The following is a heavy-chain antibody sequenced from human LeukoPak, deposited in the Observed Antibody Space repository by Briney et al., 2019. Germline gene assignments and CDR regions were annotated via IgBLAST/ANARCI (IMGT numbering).Heavy chain of an antibody. V-gene: IGHV4-34*01. Sequence: SETLSLTCAVYGGSFSGYYWSWIRQPPGKGLEWIGEINRSGSTNYNPSLKSRVTISVDTSKNQFSLKLSSVTAADTAVYYCARAYGSGSYYNWFDPWGQGTLVTVSS. CDR2: INRSGST. J-gene: IGHJ5*02. CDR3: ARAYGSGSYYNWFDP. D-gene: IGHD3-10*01. CDR1: GGSFSGYY.